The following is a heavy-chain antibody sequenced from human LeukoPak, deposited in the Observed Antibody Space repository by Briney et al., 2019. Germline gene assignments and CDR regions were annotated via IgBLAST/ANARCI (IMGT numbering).Heavy chain of an antibody. V-gene: IGHV4-39*02. J-gene: IGHJ3*02. Sequence: SETLSLTCTVSGGSISSSSYYWGWIRQSPGKGLEWIGSIYYSGNTYFNPSLQSRVTMSVDTSKNHFSLKLTSVTAADTAVYYCARLRAHYYDSGSPNDALDIWGQGTMVTVSS. CDR3: ARLRAHYYDSGSPNDALDI. CDR2: IYYSGNT. CDR1: GGSISSSSYY. D-gene: IGHD3-10*01.